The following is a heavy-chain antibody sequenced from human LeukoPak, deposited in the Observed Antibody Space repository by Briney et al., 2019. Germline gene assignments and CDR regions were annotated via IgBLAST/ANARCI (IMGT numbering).Heavy chain of an antibody. V-gene: IGHV4-34*01. CDR1: GGSFSGYY. Sequence: PSETLSLTCAVYGGSFSGYYWSWIRQPPGKGLEWIGEINHSGSTNYNPSHKSRVTISVGTSKNQFSLKLSSVTAADTAVYYCARKEYSSRWYRYWGQGTLVTVSS. CDR2: INHSGST. D-gene: IGHD6-13*01. J-gene: IGHJ4*02. CDR3: ARKEYSSRWYRY.